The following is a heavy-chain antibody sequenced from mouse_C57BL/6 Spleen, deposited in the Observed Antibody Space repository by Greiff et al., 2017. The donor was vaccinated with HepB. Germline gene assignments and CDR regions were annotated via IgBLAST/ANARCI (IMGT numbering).Heavy chain of an antibody. V-gene: IGHV1-80*01. CDR1: GYAFSSYW. CDR2: IYPGDGDT. D-gene: IGHD1-1*01. J-gene: IGHJ4*01. CDR3: ARGDDYYGSSLYAMDY. Sequence: QVQLQQSGAELVKPGASVKISCKASGYAFSSYWMNWVKQRPGKGLEWIGQIYPGDGDTNYNGKFKGKATLTADKSSSTAYMQLSSLTSEDSAVYFCARGDDYYGSSLYAMDYWGQGTSVTVSS.